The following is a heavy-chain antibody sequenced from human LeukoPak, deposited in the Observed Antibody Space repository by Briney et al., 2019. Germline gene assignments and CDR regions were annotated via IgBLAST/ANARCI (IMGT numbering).Heavy chain of an antibody. Sequence: GGSLRLSCAASGFTFSDAWMNWVRQTPGKGLEWVGRIQSKTHGGTTDFAPPVKDRFTISRDDSKSMLFLQMNSLKPEDTAVYYCTTAFFGSPPGWGQGTLVTVSS. D-gene: IGHD2/OR15-2a*01. CDR1: GFTFSDAW. CDR2: IQSKTHGGTT. CDR3: TTAFFGSPPG. V-gene: IGHV3-15*01. J-gene: IGHJ4*02.